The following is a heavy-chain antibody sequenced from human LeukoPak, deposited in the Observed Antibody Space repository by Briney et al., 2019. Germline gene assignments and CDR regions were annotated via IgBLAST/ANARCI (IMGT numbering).Heavy chain of an antibody. CDR3: ARAGKGATTQYHGMDV. J-gene: IGHJ6*02. Sequence: GGSLRLSCAASGFTFSGYPIHWVRQAPGKGLEWVAVISYDGSNKYYADSVKGRFTISRDNSKNTLYLQMNSLRDEDTAVYYCARAGKGATTQYHGMDVWGQGTTVTVSS. CDR2: ISYDGSNK. D-gene: IGHD5-12*01. V-gene: IGHV3-30-3*01. CDR1: GFTFSGYP.